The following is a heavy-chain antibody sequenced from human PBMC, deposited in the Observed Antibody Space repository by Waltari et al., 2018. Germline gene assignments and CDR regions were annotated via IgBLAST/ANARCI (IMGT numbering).Heavy chain of an antibody. V-gene: IGHV1-69-2*01. J-gene: IGHJ5*01. CDR1: GYTFTDYY. CDR2: VDPELGDT. D-gene: IGHD1-26*01. Sequence: ASGYTFTDYYIHWIQQAPGKGLTWMGRVDPELGDTLFVPQFQGRRTLTADTARDTAYMELTSLHYDDTAVYYCARGPLGAAHWFDSWGQGTLVTVSS. CDR3: ARGPLGAAHWFDS.